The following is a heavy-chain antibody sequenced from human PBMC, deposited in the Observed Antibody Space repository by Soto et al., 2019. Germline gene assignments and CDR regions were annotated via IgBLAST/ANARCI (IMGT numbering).Heavy chain of an antibody. CDR3: AREPYCSSTSCYNYNWFDP. CDR1: GGSISSGGYY. J-gene: IGHJ5*02. V-gene: IGHV4-31*02. D-gene: IGHD2-2*02. CDR2: IYYSGST. Sequence: SETLSLTXTVSGGSISSGGYYWSWIRQHPGKGLEWIGYIYYSGSTYYNPSLKSRVTISVDTSKNQFSLKLSSVTAADTAVYYCAREPYCSSTSCYNYNWFDPWGQGTLVTVSS.